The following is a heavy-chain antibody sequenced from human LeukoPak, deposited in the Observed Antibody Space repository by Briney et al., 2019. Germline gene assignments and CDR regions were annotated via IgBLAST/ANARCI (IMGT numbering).Heavy chain of an antibody. CDR1: GYSISSGYY. V-gene: IGHV4-38-2*01. CDR2: IYHSGST. Sequence: PSETLSLTCAVSGYSISSGYYWGWIRKPPGKGLEWIGSIYHSGSTYYNPSLKSRVTISVDTSKNQFSLKLSSVTAADTAVYYCARRGAAAPTGDYYYYYMDVWGKGTTVTVSS. J-gene: IGHJ6*03. D-gene: IGHD2-2*01. CDR3: ARRGAAAPTGDYYYYYMDV.